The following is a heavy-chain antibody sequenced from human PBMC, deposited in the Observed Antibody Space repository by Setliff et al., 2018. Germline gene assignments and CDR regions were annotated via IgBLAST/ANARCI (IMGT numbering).Heavy chain of an antibody. CDR3: ARDVFDFRTGQAGP. D-gene: IGHD3-3*01. CDR2: INQGGSDQ. CDR1: GFTFSSLW. Sequence: PGGSLSLSCSASGFTFSSLWMAWVRQAPGKGREWVANINQGGSDQFYVESVKGRFTISRDNAKNSLYLQMNSLRVEDTAVYYCARDVFDFRTGQAGPWGQGTLVTVSS. V-gene: IGHV3-7*01. J-gene: IGHJ5*02.